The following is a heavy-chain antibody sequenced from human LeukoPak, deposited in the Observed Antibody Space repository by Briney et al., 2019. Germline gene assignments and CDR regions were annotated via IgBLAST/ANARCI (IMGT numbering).Heavy chain of an antibody. CDR2: IIPILGIA. CDR1: GGTFSSYA. J-gene: IGHJ3*02. Sequence: GASVKVSCKASGGTFSSYAISWVRQAPGQGLEWMGRIIPILGIANYAQKFQGRVTITADKSTSTAYMELSSLRSEDTAVYYCARPLDYDSSGDAFDIWGQGTMVTVSS. CDR3: ARPLDYDSSGDAFDI. D-gene: IGHD3-22*01. V-gene: IGHV1-69*04.